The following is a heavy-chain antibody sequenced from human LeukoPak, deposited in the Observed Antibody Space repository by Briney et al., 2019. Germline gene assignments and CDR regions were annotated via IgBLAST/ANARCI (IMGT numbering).Heavy chain of an antibody. J-gene: IGHJ4*02. Sequence: ASVKVSCKASGYTFTGYYMHWVRQAPGQGLEWMGWINPNSGGTNYAQKFQGRVTMTRDTSISTAYMELSRLRSGDTAVYYCARSSGTTGYPFDYWGQGTLVTVSS. CDR2: INPNSGGT. D-gene: IGHD1-26*01. V-gene: IGHV1-2*02. CDR1: GYTFTGYY. CDR3: ARSSGTTGYPFDY.